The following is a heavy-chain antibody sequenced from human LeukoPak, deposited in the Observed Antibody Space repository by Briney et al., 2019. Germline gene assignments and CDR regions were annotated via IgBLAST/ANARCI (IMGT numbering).Heavy chain of an antibody. V-gene: IGHV3-66*01. CDR3: APDTDYYASGRHGYSNH. J-gene: IGHJ1*01. D-gene: IGHD3-10*01. CDR1: GLTISNSV. CDR2: IYSGGST. Sequence: GGSLRPSGAASGLTISNSVMGWVGQTPGKGLEWVSLIYSGGSTYSADSVKGRFIISRDSSKNTLHLQMNSLRAEDTAVYYCAPDTDYYASGRHGYSNHWGQGTLVTVSS.